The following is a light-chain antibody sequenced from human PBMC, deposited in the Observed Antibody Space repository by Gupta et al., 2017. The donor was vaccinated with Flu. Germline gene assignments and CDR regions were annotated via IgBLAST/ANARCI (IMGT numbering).Light chain of an antibody. CDR3: QQRSNWPPGYT. CDR2: DAS. CDR1: PSVSGN. V-gene: IGKV3-11*01. Sequence: RATLSCRANPSVSGNLDWYHQKPGQATRLLIYDASNRATGIPARVSGSGSGTDFTLTSSSLETEDVEVYYCQQRSNWPPGYTFGQGTKLEIK. J-gene: IGKJ2*01.